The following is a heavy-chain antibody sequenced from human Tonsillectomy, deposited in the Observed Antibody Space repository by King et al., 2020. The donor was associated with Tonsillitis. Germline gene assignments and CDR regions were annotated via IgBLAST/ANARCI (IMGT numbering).Heavy chain of an antibody. CDR1: GFTFSNYA. Sequence: VQLVESGGGLVQPGGSLRLSCAASGFTFSNYAMSWVRQAPGKGLEWVSTISGSGKSTYYADSVKGRFTISRDNSENTLYLQRSSLRAEDTAIYYCAKGYTGYAPLGDFDYWGQGTLVTVSS. V-gene: IGHV3-23*04. CDR2: ISGSGKST. D-gene: IGHD3-9*01. CDR3: AKGYTGYAPLGDFDY. J-gene: IGHJ4*02.